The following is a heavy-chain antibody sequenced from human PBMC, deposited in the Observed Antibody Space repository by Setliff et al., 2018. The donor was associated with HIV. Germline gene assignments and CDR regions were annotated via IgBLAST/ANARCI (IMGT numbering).Heavy chain of an antibody. Sequence: GGSLRLSCAASGFTFSSYSMNWVRQAPGKGLEWVSYISATGTTVSYADSVRGRFIISRDSVRNEVYLQMKSLRVDDTALYYCVRDQLRWPERWDFDFWGQGTLVTVSS. V-gene: IGHV3-48*01. CDR1: GFTFSSYS. CDR3: VRDQLRWPERWDFDF. J-gene: IGHJ4*02. CDR2: ISATGTTV. D-gene: IGHD1-26*01.